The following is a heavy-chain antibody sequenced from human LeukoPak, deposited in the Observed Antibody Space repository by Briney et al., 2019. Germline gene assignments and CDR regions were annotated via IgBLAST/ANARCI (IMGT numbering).Heavy chain of an antibody. V-gene: IGHV4-59*01. Sequence: SETLSLTCTVSGGSISSYYWSWIRQPPGKGLEWIGYIYYSGSTNYNPSLKSRVTISVDTSKNQFSLKLSSVTAADTAVYYCARAVGSWTKIDYWGQGTLVTVSS. CDR2: IYYSGST. J-gene: IGHJ4*02. CDR1: GGSISSYY. D-gene: IGHD6-13*01. CDR3: ARAVGSWTKIDY.